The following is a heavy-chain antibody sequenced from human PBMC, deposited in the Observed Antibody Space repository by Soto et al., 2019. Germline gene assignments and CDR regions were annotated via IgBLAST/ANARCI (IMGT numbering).Heavy chain of an antibody. J-gene: IGHJ4*02. CDR3: ARRSQYYEFLTGYLDYYFDS. Sequence: QLQLQESGPGLVKPSETLSLTCTVSGVSMSSSTHYWDWIRQPPGKGLEWIGSIFYTGSTFYNPSPKSRVIISVDTSKNQFSLNLTSVTAADTAVYSCARRSQYYEFLTGYLDYYFDSWGQGTLVTVSS. V-gene: IGHV4-39*01. D-gene: IGHD3-9*01. CDR2: IFYTGST. CDR1: GVSMSSSTHY.